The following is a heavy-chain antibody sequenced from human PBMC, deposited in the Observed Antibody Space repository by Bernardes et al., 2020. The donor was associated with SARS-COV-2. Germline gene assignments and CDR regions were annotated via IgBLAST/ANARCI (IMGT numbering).Heavy chain of an antibody. D-gene: IGHD3-3*01. CDR1: LFSLSPSGVG. V-gene: IGHV2-5*01. CDR3: AHARHRITIFGVVITTPWYFDY. Sequence: SGATLSKPTQTLTLTCPFSLFSLSPSGVGVGWIRQPPGKALEWLALIYWNDDKRYSPSLKSRLTITKDTSKNQVVLTMTNMDPVDTATYYCAHARHRITIFGVVITTPWYFDYWGQGTLVTVSS. CDR2: IYWNDDK. J-gene: IGHJ4*02.